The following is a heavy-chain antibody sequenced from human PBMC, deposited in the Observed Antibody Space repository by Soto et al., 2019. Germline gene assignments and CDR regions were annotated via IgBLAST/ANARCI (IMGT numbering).Heavy chain of an antibody. D-gene: IGHD2-2*01. CDR2: TYYRSKWYN. CDR1: GDSVSSNSAA. Sequence: PSQTLSLTCAISGDSVSSNSAACNWIRQSPSRGLEWLGRTYYRSKWYNDYTSSVKSRISINPDTSKNQFSLQLRSVTPEDTAVYYCARDEDEYLGLNHWGQGIPVTVSS. J-gene: IGHJ5*02. CDR3: ARDEDEYLGLNH. V-gene: IGHV6-1*01.